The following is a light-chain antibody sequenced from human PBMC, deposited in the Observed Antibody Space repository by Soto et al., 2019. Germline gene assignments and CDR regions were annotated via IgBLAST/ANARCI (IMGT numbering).Light chain of an antibody. Sequence: EIVMTQSPDTLSLSPGERATLSCRASQNIGSCQLAWYQLKPGQAPSLLIYATSGRATGIPDRFSGSGSGTDFTLSISRLEPEDFAVYYCQQYDRSPYTFGQGTKLEIK. CDR2: ATS. CDR1: QNIGSCQ. CDR3: QQYDRSPYT. J-gene: IGKJ2*01. V-gene: IGKV3-20*01.